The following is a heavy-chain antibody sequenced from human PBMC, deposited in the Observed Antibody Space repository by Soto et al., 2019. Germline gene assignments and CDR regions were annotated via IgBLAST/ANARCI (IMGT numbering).Heavy chain of an antibody. V-gene: IGHV1-3*01. J-gene: IGHJ4*02. CDR1: GYTFSSYA. CDR2: INAGYGNT. Sequence: QVHLVQSGAEVRKPGASVTVSCKASGYTFSSYAMHWVRQAPGQRLEWMGWINAGYGNTKSSQKFQDRVTISRYTSASTAYMELTSLRSEDTAVYYCARDTGDGTFDFWGQGTLVTVSS. D-gene: IGHD7-27*01. CDR3: ARDTGDGTFDF.